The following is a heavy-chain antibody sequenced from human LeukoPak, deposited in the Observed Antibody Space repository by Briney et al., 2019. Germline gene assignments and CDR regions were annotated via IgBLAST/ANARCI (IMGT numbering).Heavy chain of an antibody. Sequence: PSETLSLTCTVSGGSISSYYWSWIRRPAGKGLEWIGRIYTSGSTNYNPSLKSRVTMSVDTSKNQFSLKLSSVTAADTAVYYCARDSPEDYGDLYYFDYWGQGTLVTVSS. CDR2: IYTSGST. J-gene: IGHJ4*02. CDR1: GGSISSYY. CDR3: ARDSPEDYGDLYYFDY. D-gene: IGHD4-17*01. V-gene: IGHV4-4*07.